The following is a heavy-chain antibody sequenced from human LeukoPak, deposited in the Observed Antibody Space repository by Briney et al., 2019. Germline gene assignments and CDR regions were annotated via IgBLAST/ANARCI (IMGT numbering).Heavy chain of an antibody. CDR3: ARRGIPVAGTAYFDL. D-gene: IGHD6-19*01. Sequence: ASVKVSCKASGYSFTGYYMHWVRQAPGQGLERMGWIYPKSGATNYAQKFRGRVTMSRDTSINTVYMEVTRLRSDDTAMYYCARRGIPVAGTAYFDLWGRGRLVTVSS. J-gene: IGHJ2*01. V-gene: IGHV1-2*02. CDR2: IYPKSGAT. CDR1: GYSFTGYY.